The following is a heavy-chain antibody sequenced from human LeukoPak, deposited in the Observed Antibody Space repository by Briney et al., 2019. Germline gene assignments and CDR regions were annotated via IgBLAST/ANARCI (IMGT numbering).Heavy chain of an antibody. Sequence: SSETLSLTCTVSGGSISSYYWSWIRQPPGKGLEWIGYIYYSGSTNYNPSLKSRVTISVDTSKNQFSLKLSSVTAADTAVYYCASGGRMMEWLQFNYWGQGTLVTVSS. CDR2: IYYSGST. CDR3: ASGGRMMEWLQFNY. J-gene: IGHJ4*02. V-gene: IGHV4-59*08. D-gene: IGHD5-24*01. CDR1: GGSISSYY.